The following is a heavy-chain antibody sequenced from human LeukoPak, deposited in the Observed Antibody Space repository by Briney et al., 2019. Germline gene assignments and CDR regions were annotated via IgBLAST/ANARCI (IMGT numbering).Heavy chain of an antibody. CDR3: AILPGDGGSYGPLRAFDI. Sequence: ASVKVSCKASGGTFSSYAISWVRQAPGQGLEWMGGIIPIFGTANYAQKFQGRVTITADESTSTAYMELSSLRSEDTAVYYCAILPGDGGSYGPLRAFDIWGQGTMVTVSS. CDR2: IIPIFGTA. J-gene: IGHJ3*02. V-gene: IGHV1-69*13. D-gene: IGHD1-26*01. CDR1: GGTFSSYA.